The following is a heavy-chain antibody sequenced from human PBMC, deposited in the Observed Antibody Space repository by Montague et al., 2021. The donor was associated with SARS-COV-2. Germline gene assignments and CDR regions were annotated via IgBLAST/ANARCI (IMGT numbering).Heavy chain of an antibody. J-gene: IGHJ3*01. Sequence: SETLSLTCAVTRGSFSSYYCTWIRQSPGKGLEWIGEINQGGAPNYTPSLKRRVTISLDTSKKQTSLKLNFVTVADTAVFFCARGRPVQGSFRHFDSISSGALDVWAQGSLVIVSS. CDR1: RGSFSSYY. V-gene: IGHV4-34*01. D-gene: IGHD3-9*01. CDR3: ARGRPVQGSFRHFDSISSGALDV. CDR2: INQGGAP.